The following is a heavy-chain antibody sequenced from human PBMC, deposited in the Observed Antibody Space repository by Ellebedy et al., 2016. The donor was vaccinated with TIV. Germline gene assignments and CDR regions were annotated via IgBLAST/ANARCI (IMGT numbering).Heavy chain of an antibody. V-gene: IGHV3-23*01. CDR3: AREFHYYDSSGYLHYYGMDV. CDR1: GFTFSSYA. CDR2: ISGSGGST. D-gene: IGHD3-22*01. Sequence: GESLKISCAASGFTFSSYAMSWVRQAPGKGLEWVSAISGSGGSTYYADSVKGRFTISRDNSKNTLYLQMNSLRAEDTAVYYCAREFHYYDSSGYLHYYGMDVWGQGTTVTVSS. J-gene: IGHJ6*02.